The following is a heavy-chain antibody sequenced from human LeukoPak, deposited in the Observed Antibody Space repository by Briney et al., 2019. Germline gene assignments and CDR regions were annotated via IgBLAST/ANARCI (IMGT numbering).Heavy chain of an antibody. CDR1: GFTFSSYE. CDR3: ARDTDYDILTGYYDY. D-gene: IGHD3-9*01. Sequence: PGGSLRLSCAASGFTFSSYEMNWVRQAPGKGLEWVSYISSSGSTIYYADSVKGRFTISRDNAKNSLYLQMNSLRAEDTAVYYCARDTDYDILTGYYDYWGQGTLVTVSS. CDR2: ISSSGSTI. J-gene: IGHJ4*02. V-gene: IGHV3-48*03.